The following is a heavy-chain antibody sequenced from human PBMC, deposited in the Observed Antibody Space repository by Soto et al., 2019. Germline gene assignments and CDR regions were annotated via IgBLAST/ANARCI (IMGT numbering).Heavy chain of an antibody. CDR1: GYSFTIYW. D-gene: IGHD2-2*01. CDR3: ARIVVVPAARKHYYYYGMDV. V-gene: IGHV5-10-1*01. Sequence: GESLKISCNGSGYSFTIYWISLVLQMPGKGLDWMGRIDPSDSYTNYSPSFQCHVTISADKSISAAYLQWSSLKASDTAMYYCARIVVVPAARKHYYYYGMDVWGQGTTVTFSS. CDR2: IDPSDSYT. J-gene: IGHJ6*02.